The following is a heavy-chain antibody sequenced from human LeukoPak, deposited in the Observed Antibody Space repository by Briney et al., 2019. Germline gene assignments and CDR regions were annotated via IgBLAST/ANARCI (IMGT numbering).Heavy chain of an antibody. D-gene: IGHD6-13*01. V-gene: IGHV1-2*02. Sequence: ASVKVSCKASGYTFTGYYIHWVRQAPGQGLEWMGWINPNSGGTNYAQKFQGRVTMTRDTSISTAYMELNRLRSDDTAVYYCARDSPGYSSSCNYWGQGTLVTVS. CDR3: ARDSPGYSSSCNY. CDR1: GYTFTGYY. J-gene: IGHJ4*02. CDR2: INPNSGGT.